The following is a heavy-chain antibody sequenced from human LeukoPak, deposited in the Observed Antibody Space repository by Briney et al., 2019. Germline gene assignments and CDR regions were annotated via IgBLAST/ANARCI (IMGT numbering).Heavy chain of an antibody. CDR3: VNQISGWVY. D-gene: IGHD6-19*01. CDR2: SSSNGGST. V-gene: IGHV3-64D*06. J-gene: IGHJ4*02. Sequence: GGSLKLSCSTSGFTFSTLSMHWVRQAPGKGLEYVSGSSSNGGSTYYADSVKGRFTISRDNSKNTLYLQMSSLRPEDTAVYYCVNQISGWVYWGQGTLVTVSS. CDR1: GFTFSTLS.